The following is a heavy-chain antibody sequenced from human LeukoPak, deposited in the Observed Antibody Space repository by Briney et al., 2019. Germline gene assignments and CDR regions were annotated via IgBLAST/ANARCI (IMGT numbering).Heavy chain of an antibody. D-gene: IGHD3-10*01. Sequence: SETLSLTCTVSGGSISSYYWSWIRQPAGKGLEWIGRIYTSGSTNYNPSLKSRVTISVDTSKNQFSLKLSSVTAADTAVYYCARGPRGSGSYLYYYYMDVWGKGTTVTVSS. V-gene: IGHV4-4*07. CDR2: IYTSGST. J-gene: IGHJ6*03. CDR3: ARGPRGSGSYLYYYYMDV. CDR1: GGSISSYY.